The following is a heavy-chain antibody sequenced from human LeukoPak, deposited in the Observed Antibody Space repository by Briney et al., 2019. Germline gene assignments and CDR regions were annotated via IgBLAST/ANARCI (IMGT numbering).Heavy chain of an antibody. CDR2: ISGSGGST. Sequence: QAGGSLRLSCAASGFTFSSYAMSWVRQAPGKGLEWVSAISGSGGSTHYADSVKGRFTISRDNSKSTLYLQINSLRAEDTAIYYCAKDDNWLQFQSWGQGTLVTVSS. CDR3: AKDDNWLQFQS. J-gene: IGHJ4*02. D-gene: IGHD5-24*01. CDR1: GFTFSSYA. V-gene: IGHV3-23*01.